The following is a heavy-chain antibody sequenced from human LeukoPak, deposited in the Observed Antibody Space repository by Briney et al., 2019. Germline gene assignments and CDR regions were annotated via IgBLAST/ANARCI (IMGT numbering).Heavy chain of an antibody. Sequence: ASVKVSCKASGYTFTDYYMHWVRQAPGQGCDGMGWINPNYGDTYYAQKFQGRVTMTRDTSISTAHMEVSRLRSDDTAVYYCARANFLYCSSTSCLFDYWGQGTLVTVSS. CDR3: ARANFLYCSSTSCLFDY. CDR1: GYTFTDYY. V-gene: IGHV1-2*02. J-gene: IGHJ4*02. CDR2: INPNYGDT. D-gene: IGHD2-2*01.